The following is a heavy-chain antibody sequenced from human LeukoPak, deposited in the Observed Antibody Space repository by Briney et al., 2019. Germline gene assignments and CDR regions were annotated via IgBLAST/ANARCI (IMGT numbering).Heavy chain of an antibody. CDR3: ARRDTHSGFDI. Sequence: GESLKISCKGSGYSFTSYWIGWVRQMPGKGLEWMGVIYPGDSDTRYRPSFQGQVTISADKSISTAYLQWSSLKASDAAMYYCARRDTHSGFDIWGQGTIVSVSS. D-gene: IGHD1-26*01. V-gene: IGHV5-51*01. CDR2: IYPGDSDT. CDR1: GYSFTSYW. J-gene: IGHJ3*02.